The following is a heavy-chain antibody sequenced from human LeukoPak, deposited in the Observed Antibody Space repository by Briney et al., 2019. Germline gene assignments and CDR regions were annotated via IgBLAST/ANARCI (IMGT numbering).Heavy chain of an antibody. CDR3: AKEITIFGVVDGT. Sequence: GRSLRLSCAASGFTFSSYGMHWVRQAPGKGLEWVAFIRYDGSNKYYADSVKGRFTISRDNSKNTLYLQMNSLRAEDTAVYYCAKEITIFGVVDGTWGQGTLVTVSS. CDR1: GFTFSSYG. CDR2: IRYDGSNK. D-gene: IGHD3-3*01. V-gene: IGHV3-30*02. J-gene: IGHJ5*02.